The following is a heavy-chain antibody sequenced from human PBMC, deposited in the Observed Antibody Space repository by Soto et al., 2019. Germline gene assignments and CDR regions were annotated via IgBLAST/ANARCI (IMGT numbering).Heavy chain of an antibody. Sequence: EVQLAESGGGLVKPGGSLRLSCVASGLTITSYSLNWVRQAPGKGLEWISSVSSSGTYIYYADSVKGRFTSSRDNAKNPWYREMDSLRAEETALYYCAALALYADRLQGQWGRATLVTFSS. D-gene: IGHD4-17*01. J-gene: IGHJ1*01. CDR3: AALALYADRLQGQ. CDR2: VSSSGTYI. V-gene: IGHV3-21*02. CDR1: GLTITSYS.